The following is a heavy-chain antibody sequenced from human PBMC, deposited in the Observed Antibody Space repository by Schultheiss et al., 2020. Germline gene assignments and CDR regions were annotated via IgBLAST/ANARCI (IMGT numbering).Heavy chain of an antibody. J-gene: IGHJ6*03. CDR1: GFTFSSYS. CDR2: ISSSSSTI. Sequence: GGSLRLSCAASGFTFSSYSMNWVRQAPGKGLEWVSYISSSSSTIYYADSVKGRFTISRDNAKNSLYLQMNSLRDEDTAVYYCARDTAVVTSYYYMDVWGKGTTVTVSS. V-gene: IGHV3-48*02. D-gene: IGHD4-23*01. CDR3: ARDTAVVTSYYYMDV.